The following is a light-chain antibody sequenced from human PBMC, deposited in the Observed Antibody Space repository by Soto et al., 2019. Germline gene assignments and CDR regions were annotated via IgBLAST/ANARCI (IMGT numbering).Light chain of an antibody. CDR3: GTWDSSLDAGV. V-gene: IGLV1-51*02. Sequence: QSVLTQPPSVSAAAGQKVTISCSGSRSKIGNNYVSWYQQLPGTAPKLLMYENNKRPSGIPARFSGSKSGTSATLGITGLQTGDEADYYCGTWDSSLDAGVFGGGTKVTVL. CDR1: RSKIGNNY. CDR2: ENN. J-gene: IGLJ2*01.